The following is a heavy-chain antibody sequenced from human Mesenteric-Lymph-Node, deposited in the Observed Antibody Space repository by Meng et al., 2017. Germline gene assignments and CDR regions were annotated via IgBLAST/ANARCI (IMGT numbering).Heavy chain of an antibody. CDR2: ISSSSSYI. D-gene: IGHD5-24*01. CDR3: ARNVRLRDGYNSDY. Sequence: EVQLGESGGGLVKPGGSLRLSCAASGFTFSSYSMNWVRQAPGKGLEWVSSISSSSSYIYYADSVKGRFTISRDNAKNSLYLQMNSLRAEDTAVYYCARNVRLRDGYNSDYWGQGTLVTVSS. CDR1: GFTFSSYS. J-gene: IGHJ4*02. V-gene: IGHV3-21*01.